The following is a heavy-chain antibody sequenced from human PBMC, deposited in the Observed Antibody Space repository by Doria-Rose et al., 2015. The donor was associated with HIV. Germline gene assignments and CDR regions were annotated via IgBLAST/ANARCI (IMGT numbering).Heavy chain of an antibody. Sequence: QVQLVQSGAEMKKPGASIKVSCQASGYTFNGYYLHWVRQAPGQGLEWMGWIVPKSGDTEYSKKVHGRFTLTGDTSISTAYLKLSSLKSDDTAVYYCARSLRYFEMISDSWGQGTLVTVSS. J-gene: IGHJ4*02. CDR2: IVPKSGDT. V-gene: IGHV1-2*02. CDR1: GYTFNGYY. CDR3: ARSLRYFEMISDS. D-gene: IGHD3-9*01.